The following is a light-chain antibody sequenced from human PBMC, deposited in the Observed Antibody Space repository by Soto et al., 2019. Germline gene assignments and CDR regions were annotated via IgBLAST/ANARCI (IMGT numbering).Light chain of an antibody. CDR2: EVG. V-gene: IGLV2-8*01. CDR3: SSYAGSNNQV. J-gene: IGLJ1*01. Sequence: QSALTQPPSASGSPGQSVTISCTGTSSDVGGYNYVSWYQQHPGRAPKLMIYEVGKWPSGVPDRFSGSKSGNTASLTVSGLQTEDEADYYCSSYAGSNNQVFGTGTKVTVL. CDR1: SSDVGGYNY.